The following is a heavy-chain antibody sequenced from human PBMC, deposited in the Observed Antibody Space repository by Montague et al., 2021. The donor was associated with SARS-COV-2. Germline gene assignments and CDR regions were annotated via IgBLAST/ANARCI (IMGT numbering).Heavy chain of an antibody. CDR3: AKASRGYGGDFDA. CDR1: GDSVNRNY. D-gene: IGHD4-23*01. Sequence: SETLSLTCSVSGDSVNRNYWSWVRQPPGKGLEWLGYIFYSGSTYNPSLNSRATMSLDTSKNPYSLNLITVTAADTAVYYCAKASRGYGGDFDAWGQGTLVIVSS. V-gene: IGHV4-59*02. CDR2: IFYSGST. J-gene: IGHJ4*02.